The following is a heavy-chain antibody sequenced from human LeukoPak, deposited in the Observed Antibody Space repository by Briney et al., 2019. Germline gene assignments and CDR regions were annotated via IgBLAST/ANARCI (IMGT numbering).Heavy chain of an antibody. CDR2: IYPNSGGT. J-gene: IGHJ4*02. Sequence: ASVKVSCKASGYTFTGYYTHWVRQAPGQGLEWMGWIYPNSGGTNYAQKFQGRVTMTRDTSISTAYMELSRLRSDDTAVYYCARGGYCSSTSCYPPGYWGQGTLVTVSS. CDR1: GYTFTGYY. V-gene: IGHV1-2*02. D-gene: IGHD2-2*01. CDR3: ARGGYCSSTSCYPPGY.